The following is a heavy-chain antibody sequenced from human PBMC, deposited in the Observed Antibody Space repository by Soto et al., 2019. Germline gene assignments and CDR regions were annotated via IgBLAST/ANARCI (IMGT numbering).Heavy chain of an antibody. CDR2: ISYNGNNQ. V-gene: IGHV3-30*18. CDR1: GFALSSYG. J-gene: IGHJ3*01. CDR3: AKDRGHLAVAAITGGGDLDK. Sequence: QIQLVESGGGVVQPGASQRLSCEASGFALSSYGMHWVRQAPGKGLEWVATISYNGNNQYYADSVRGRFTISRDNSMSTLYLQMSGLRPEDKAVYFCAKDRGHLAVAAITGGGDLDKWGQGKRVTVSS. D-gene: IGHD6-19*01.